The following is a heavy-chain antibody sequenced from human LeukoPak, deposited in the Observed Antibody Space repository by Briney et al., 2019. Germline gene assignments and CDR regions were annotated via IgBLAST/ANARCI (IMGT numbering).Heavy chain of an antibody. CDR3: ARDHGCSSTSCYDAGSWFDP. V-gene: IGHV4-59*01. D-gene: IGHD2-2*01. CDR1: GGSISSYY. Sequence: PSETLSLTCTVSGGSISSYYWSWIRQPPGKGLEWIGYIYYSGSTNYNPSLKSRVTISVDTSKNQFSLKLSSVTAADTAVYYCARDHGCSSTSCYDAGSWFDPWGQGTLVTVSS. J-gene: IGHJ5*02. CDR2: IYYSGST.